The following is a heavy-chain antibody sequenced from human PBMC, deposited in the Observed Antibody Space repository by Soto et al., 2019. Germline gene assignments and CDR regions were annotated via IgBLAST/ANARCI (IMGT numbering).Heavy chain of an antibody. CDR2: ISWNSGSI. V-gene: IGHV3-9*01. Sequence: PGGSLRLSCAASGFTFDDYAMHWVRQAPGKGLEWVSGISWNSGSIGYADSVKGRFTISRDNAKNSLYLQMSSLRAEDTALYYCAKDISIRYFDWPGDYWGQGTLVTVSS. CDR1: GFTFDDYA. CDR3: AKDISIRYFDWPGDY. D-gene: IGHD3-9*01. J-gene: IGHJ4*02.